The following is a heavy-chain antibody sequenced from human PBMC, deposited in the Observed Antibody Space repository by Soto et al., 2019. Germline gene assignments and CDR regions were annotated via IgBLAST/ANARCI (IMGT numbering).Heavy chain of an antibody. D-gene: IGHD2-2*01. Sequence: SETLSLTCTVSGGSISSSSYYWGWIRQPPGKGLEWIGSIYYSGSTYYNPSLKSRVTISVDTSKNQFSLKLSSVTAADTAVYYCARPSDSISTSGGFDPWGQGTLVTVSS. V-gene: IGHV4-39*01. CDR3: ARPSDSISTSGGFDP. CDR1: GGSISSSSYY. CDR2: IYYSGST. J-gene: IGHJ5*02.